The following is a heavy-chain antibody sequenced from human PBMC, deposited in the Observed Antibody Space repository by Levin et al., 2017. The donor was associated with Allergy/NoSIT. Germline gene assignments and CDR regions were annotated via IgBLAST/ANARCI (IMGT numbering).Heavy chain of an antibody. V-gene: IGHV3-74*01. CDR3: SRGLSTVSPGTLGF. J-gene: IGHJ4*02. Sequence: GGSLRLSCAASEFTFSNYRMFWVRPAPGKGLVWVSRINGDGSNTIYADSVEGRFTISRDNAQNTLYLQMSRLTADDTAVYYCSRGLSTVSPGTLGFWRQGTLVA. D-gene: IGHD4-11*01. CDR1: EFTFSNYR. CDR2: INGDGSNT.